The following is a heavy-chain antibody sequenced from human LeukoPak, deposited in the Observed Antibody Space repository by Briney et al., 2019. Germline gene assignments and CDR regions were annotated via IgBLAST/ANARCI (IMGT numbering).Heavy chain of an antibody. CDR3: ARRGGSPLGAFDI. J-gene: IGHJ3*02. Sequence: SETLSLTCTVSGASVSNYDWSWIRQPPGKGLEWIGYIYYTGSTNYNPSLKSRVTISVDTSKNQFSLKLTSVTAADTAMYYCARRGGSPLGAFDIWGQGTMVTVSS. D-gene: IGHD1-26*01. CDR1: GASVSNYD. CDR2: IYYTGST. V-gene: IGHV4-59*02.